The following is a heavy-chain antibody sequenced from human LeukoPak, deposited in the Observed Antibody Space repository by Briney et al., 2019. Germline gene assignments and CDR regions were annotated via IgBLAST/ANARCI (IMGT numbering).Heavy chain of an antibody. CDR1: GGSINSGTYY. CDR2: IYTDGKT. CDR3: AIDTSGWRQYYGMDV. D-gene: IGHD6-19*01. J-gene: IGHJ6*02. V-gene: IGHV4-39*02. Sequence: SETLSLTCTVSGGSINSGTYYWGWIRQPPGTGLEWIGSIYTDGKTYYNPSLKSRVTISADTSKNQFSLKLNSVTAADTAVYYCAIDTSGWRQYYGMDVWGQGTTVTVSS.